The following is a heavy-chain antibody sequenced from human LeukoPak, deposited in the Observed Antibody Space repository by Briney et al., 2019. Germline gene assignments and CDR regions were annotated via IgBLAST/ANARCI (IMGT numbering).Heavy chain of an antibody. J-gene: IGHJ4*02. CDR3: AKGEGSGWYYFDY. D-gene: IGHD6-19*01. CDR1: GSTFSSYA. V-gene: IGHV3-23*01. CDR2: ISGSGGST. Sequence: GGSLRLSCAASGSTFSSYAMSWVRQAPGKGLEWVSAISGSGGSTYYADSVKGRFTISRDNSKNTLYLQMNSLRAEDTAVYYCAKGEGSGWYYFDYWGQGTLVTVSS.